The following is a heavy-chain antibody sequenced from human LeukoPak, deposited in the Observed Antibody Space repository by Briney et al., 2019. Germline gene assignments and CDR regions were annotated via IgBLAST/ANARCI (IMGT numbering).Heavy chain of an antibody. CDR1: GITLANYG. V-gene: IGHV3-23*01. J-gene: IGHJ4*02. CDR3: AKRGVVIRVILVGFHKEAYYFDS. Sequence: GGSLRLSCVVSGITLANYGMSWVRQAPGKGLEWVAGVSGSGGSTNYADSVKGRFTISRDNPKNTLYLQMNSLRAEDTAVYFCAKRGVVIRVILVGFHKEAYYFDSWGREPWSPSPQ. CDR2: VSGSGGST. D-gene: IGHD3-22*01.